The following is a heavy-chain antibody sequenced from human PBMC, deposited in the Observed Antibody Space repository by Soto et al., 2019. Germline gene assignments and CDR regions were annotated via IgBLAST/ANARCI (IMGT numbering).Heavy chain of an antibody. J-gene: IGHJ5*02. D-gene: IGHD6-13*01. CDR2: IYPGDSDT. CDR3: ASTSIAAAGKDYNWFDP. V-gene: IGHV5-51*01. Sequence: PGESLKISCKGSGYNFTSYWIGWVRQMPGKGLEWMGIIYPGDSDTRYSPSFQGQVTISADKSISTAYLQWSSLKASDTAMYYCASTSIAAAGKDYNWFDPWGQGTLVTVSS. CDR1: GYNFTSYW.